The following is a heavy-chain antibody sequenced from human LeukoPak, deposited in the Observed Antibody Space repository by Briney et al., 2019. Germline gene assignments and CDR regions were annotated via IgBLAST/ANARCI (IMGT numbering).Heavy chain of an antibody. V-gene: IGHV3-30*04. CDR3: ARDQGEL. CDR2: IRYDGSNK. D-gene: IGHD1-26*01. CDR1: GFTFSSYA. Sequence: GRSLRLSCAASGFTFSSYAMHWVRQAPGKGLEWVAFIRYDGSNKYYADSVKGRFTISRDNSKNTLYLQMNSLRAEDTAVYYCARDQGELWGQGTLVTVSS. J-gene: IGHJ4*02.